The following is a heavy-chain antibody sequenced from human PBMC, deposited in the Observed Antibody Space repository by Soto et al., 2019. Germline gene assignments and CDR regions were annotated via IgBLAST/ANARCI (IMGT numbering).Heavy chain of an antibody. D-gene: IGHD6-13*01. CDR2: IYWDDDK. CDR1: GFSLSTSGVD. J-gene: IGHJ4*02. Sequence: QITLKESGPTLVKPTQTLTLTCTFSGFSLSTSGVDVGWIRQPPGKALEWLALIYWDDDKRYSPSLKSRLTITNDTSKNQVVLTITNMDPLDTATYYCAHRRPYSNAPEYFFDYWGQGTLVTVSS. CDR3: AHRRPYSNAPEYFFDY. V-gene: IGHV2-5*02.